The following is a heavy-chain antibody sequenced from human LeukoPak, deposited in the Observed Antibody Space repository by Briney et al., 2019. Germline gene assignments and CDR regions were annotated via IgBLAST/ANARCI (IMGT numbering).Heavy chain of an antibody. Sequence: VGSLRLSCAASGFTFSNAWMSWVRQAPGKGLEWVGRIKSKTDGGTTDYAAPVKGRFTISRDDSKNTLYLQMNSLKTEDTAVYYCTTEKDGQDAFDIWGQGTMVTVSS. J-gene: IGHJ3*02. CDR3: TTEKDGQDAFDI. CDR2: IKSKTDGGTT. V-gene: IGHV3-15*01. CDR1: GFTFSNAW.